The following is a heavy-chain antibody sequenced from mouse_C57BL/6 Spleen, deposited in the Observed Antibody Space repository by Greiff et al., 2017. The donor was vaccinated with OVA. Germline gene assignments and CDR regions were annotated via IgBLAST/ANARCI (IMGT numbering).Heavy chain of an antibody. Sequence: QVQLKEPGAELVRPGASVTLSCKASGYTFTDYEMHWVKQTPVHGLEWIGAIDPETGGTAYNQKFKGKATLTADKSSSTAYMELRSLTSEYSAVYYCTTPAIGKYFDDWGTGTTVTVSS. V-gene: IGHV1-15*01. CDR2: IDPETGGT. J-gene: IGHJ1*03. CDR3: TTPAIGKYFDD. D-gene: IGHD2-14*01. CDR1: GYTFTDYE.